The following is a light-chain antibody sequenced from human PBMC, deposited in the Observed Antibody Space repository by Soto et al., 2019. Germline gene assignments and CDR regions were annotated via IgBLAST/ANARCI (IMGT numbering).Light chain of an antibody. CDR3: QQFNKWPYT. V-gene: IGKV3-15*01. Sequence: EIVMTQSPATLSVSPGERATLSCRASQSVGSNLAWYHQKPGQAPRLLIYGASTRATGIPARFSGSGSGTEFTLTISSLQSEDFAVYYCQQFNKWPYTFGQGTKLEIK. CDR2: GAS. J-gene: IGKJ2*01. CDR1: QSVGSN.